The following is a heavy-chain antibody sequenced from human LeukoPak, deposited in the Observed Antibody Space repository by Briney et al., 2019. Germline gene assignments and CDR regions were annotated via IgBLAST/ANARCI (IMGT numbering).Heavy chain of an antibody. CDR2: ISSSGSTI. D-gene: IGHD6-13*01. CDR3: ASVSSSHLFYFDY. Sequence: GGSLRLSCAASGFTFSSYEMNWVRQAPGKGLEWVSYISSSGSTIYYADSVKGRFTISRDNAKNSLYLQMNSLRAEDTAVYYCASVSSSHLFYFDYWGQGTLVTVSS. J-gene: IGHJ4*02. CDR1: GFTFSSYE. V-gene: IGHV3-48*03.